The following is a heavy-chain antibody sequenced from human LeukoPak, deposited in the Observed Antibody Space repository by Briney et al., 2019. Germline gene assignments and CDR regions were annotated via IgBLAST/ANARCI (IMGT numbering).Heavy chain of an antibody. CDR3: AKGYYGDYGTNPWFDY. Sequence: GGSLRLFCAASGFTFDDYAMHWVRQAPGKGLEWVSGISWNSGSIGYADSVKGRFTISRDNAKNSLYLQMNSLRAEDTALCYCAKGYYGDYGTNPWFDYWGQGTLVTVSS. CDR1: GFTFDDYA. V-gene: IGHV3-9*01. D-gene: IGHD4-17*01. J-gene: IGHJ4*02. CDR2: ISWNSGSI.